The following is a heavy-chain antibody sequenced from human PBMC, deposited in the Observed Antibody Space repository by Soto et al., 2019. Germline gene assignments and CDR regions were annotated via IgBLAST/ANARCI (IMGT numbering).Heavy chain of an antibody. V-gene: IGHV4-31*03. J-gene: IGHJ3*02. Sequence: QVQLQESGPGLVKPSQTLSLTCTVSGGSISSGGYYWSWIRQHPGKGLEWIGYIYYRGSTYYNPSLKSRVTISVDTSKNQFSLKLSSVTAADTAVYYCARVWSGDYLDDAFDIWGQGTMVTVSS. D-gene: IGHD3-3*01. CDR2: IYYRGST. CDR1: GGSISSGGYY. CDR3: ARVWSGDYLDDAFDI.